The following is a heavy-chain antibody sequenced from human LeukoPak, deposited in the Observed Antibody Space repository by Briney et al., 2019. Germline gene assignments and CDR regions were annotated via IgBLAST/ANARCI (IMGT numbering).Heavy chain of an antibody. J-gene: IGHJ6*03. CDR3: ARGAAIDYYYYYMDV. CDR2: IRYDGSNK. CDR1: GFTFSSYG. D-gene: IGHD3-22*01. V-gene: IGHV3-30*02. Sequence: GGSLRLSCAASGFTFSSYGMHWVRQAPGKGLEWVAFIRYDGSNKYYADSVKGRFTISRDNSKNTLYLQMNSLRAEDTAVYYCARGAAIDYYYYYMDVWGKGTTVTVSS.